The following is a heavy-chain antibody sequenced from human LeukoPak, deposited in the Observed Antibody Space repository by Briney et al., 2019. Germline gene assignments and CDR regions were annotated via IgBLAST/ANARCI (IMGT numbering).Heavy chain of an antibody. CDR2: IQEDGSAT. CDR1: GFIFSNYY. J-gene: IGHJ4*02. CDR3: ARRKEVQTTFDC. D-gene: IGHD1-14*01. V-gene: IGHV3-7*01. Sequence: GGTLRLSCAASGFIFSNYYMGWVRQAPGKGLEWVANIQEDGSATYYVDSVKGRFTISRDNAKNSLDLQMNSLRAEDTAVYFCARRKEVQTTFDCWGQGTLVTVSS.